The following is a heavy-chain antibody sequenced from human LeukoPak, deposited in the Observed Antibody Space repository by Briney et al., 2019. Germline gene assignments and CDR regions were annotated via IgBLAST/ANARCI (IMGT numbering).Heavy chain of an antibody. CDR2: ISGSGGST. J-gene: IGHJ4*02. CDR1: GFTFDDYA. Sequence: AGGSLRLSCAASGFTFDDYAMHWVRQAPGKGLEWVSGISGSGGSTYYADSVKGRFTISRDNSKNTLYLQMNSLRAEDTAVYYCAKVQRKVAVAGSASPLFDYWGQGTLVTVSS. V-gene: IGHV3-23*01. D-gene: IGHD6-19*01. CDR3: AKVQRKVAVAGSASPLFDY.